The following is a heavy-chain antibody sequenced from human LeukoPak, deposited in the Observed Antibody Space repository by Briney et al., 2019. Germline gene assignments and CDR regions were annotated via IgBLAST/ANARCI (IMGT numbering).Heavy chain of an antibody. D-gene: IGHD2-21*02. V-gene: IGHV4-59*08. CDR2: IYSSGST. CDR3: ARLLTYCGGDCYSFDY. Sequence: SETLSLTCTVSGDSISSYYWSWIRQPPGKGLEYIGFIYSSGSTNYNPSLKSRVTISVDTSKNQVSLKMSSVTAADTALYYCARLLTYCGGDCYSFDYWGLGTRVTVSS. CDR1: GDSISSYY. J-gene: IGHJ4*02.